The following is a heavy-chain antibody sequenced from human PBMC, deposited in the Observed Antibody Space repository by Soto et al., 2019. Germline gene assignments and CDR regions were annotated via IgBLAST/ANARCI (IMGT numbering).Heavy chain of an antibody. CDR1: GDSMRSFY. J-gene: IGHJ4*02. V-gene: IGHV4-59*01. CDR2: IYYSGST. D-gene: IGHD4-17*01. Sequence: SETLSLTCTLYGDSMRSFYWSWIRQPPGKGLEWIGNIYYSGSTNYNPSRKSRVTMSVDMSRNQVSLKLSSVPAADTAVYYCTRVGGYYGDYPNFDYWGQGALVTVSS. CDR3: TRVGGYYGDYPNFDY.